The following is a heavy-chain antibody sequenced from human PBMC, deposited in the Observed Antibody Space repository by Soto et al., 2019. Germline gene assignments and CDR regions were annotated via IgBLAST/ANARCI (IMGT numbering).Heavy chain of an antibody. CDR1: GFSLSTSGVG. CDR2: TYWNDNK. D-gene: IGHD5-12*01. V-gene: IGHV2-5*01. Sequence: QITLKESGPTLVKPTQTLTLTCTFSGFSLSTSGVGVGWIRQPPGKALEWLALTYWNDNKRYSPSLKSRLTITKDTSKNQVVLTTTNMDPVDTATYYCAHRLANIVATEYYFDYWGQGTLVTVSS. J-gene: IGHJ4*02. CDR3: AHRLANIVATEYYFDY.